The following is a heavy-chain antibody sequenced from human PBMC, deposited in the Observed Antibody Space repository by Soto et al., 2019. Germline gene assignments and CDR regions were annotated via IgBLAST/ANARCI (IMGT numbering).Heavy chain of an antibody. CDR1: GFTVSSNY. CDR2: IYSGGNT. D-gene: IGHD1-26*01. CDR3: ARGSGSYYAAFDI. Sequence: GGSLRLSCAASGFTVSSNYMSWVRQAPGKGLEWVSVIYSGGNTYYADSVKVRFTISRDSSENTLYLQMNSLRAEDTAVYYCARGSGSYYAAFDIWGQGTMVTVSS. J-gene: IGHJ3*02. V-gene: IGHV3-53*01.